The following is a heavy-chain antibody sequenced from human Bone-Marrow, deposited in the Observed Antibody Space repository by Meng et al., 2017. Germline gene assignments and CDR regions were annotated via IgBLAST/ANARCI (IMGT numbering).Heavy chain of an antibody. V-gene: IGHV4-4*02. CDR1: GGSISSSNW. D-gene: IGHD3-16*01. Sequence: QVRLEGAVPVLVKPSGTLSLTVAASGGSISSSNWWSWVRQPPGKGLEWIGEIYHSGSTNYNPSLKSRVTISVDKSKNQFSLKLSSVTAADTAVYYCARDEGLDLGPDNWFDPWGQGTLVTVSS. CDR3: ARDEGLDLGPDNWFDP. CDR2: IYHSGST. J-gene: IGHJ5*02.